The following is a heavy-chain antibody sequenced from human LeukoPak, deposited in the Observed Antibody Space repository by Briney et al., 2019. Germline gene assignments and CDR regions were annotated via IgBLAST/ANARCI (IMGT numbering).Heavy chain of an antibody. CDR3: AKGAADGYYFDY. CDR2: ISWDGGST. Sequence: ETLSLTCTVSGYSISSGYYWGWVRQAPGKGLEWVSLISWDGGSTYYADSVKGRFTISRDNSENSLYLQMNSLRTEDTALYYCAKGAADGYYFDYWGQGTLVTVSS. V-gene: IGHV3-43*01. D-gene: IGHD2-15*01. J-gene: IGHJ4*02. CDR1: GYSISSGYY.